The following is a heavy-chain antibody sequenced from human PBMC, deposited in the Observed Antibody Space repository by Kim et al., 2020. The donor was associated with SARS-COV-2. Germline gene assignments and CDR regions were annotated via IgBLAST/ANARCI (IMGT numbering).Heavy chain of an antibody. V-gene: IGHV1-3*01. D-gene: IGHD1-26*01. CDR3: ARGGAEGWYLDL. CDR2: T. Sequence: TKYSQNCQDRVTISRDPSANAAYMELSSLRSEDTAVYYCARGGAEGWYLDLWGRGTPVTVSS. J-gene: IGHJ2*01.